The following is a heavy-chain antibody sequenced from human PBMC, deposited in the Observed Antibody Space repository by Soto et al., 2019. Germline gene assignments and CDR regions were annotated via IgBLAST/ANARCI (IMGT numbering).Heavy chain of an antibody. Sequence: QVQLQESGPGLVKPSGTLSLTCAVSGGSISSSNWWSWVRQPPGKGLEWIGEIYHSGSTNYNPSPRRRVPISVDKSKNQFYLQLRSATAADPAVYYCASLPIAVAPIDYWGQGTLVTVSS. CDR2: IYHSGST. V-gene: IGHV4-4*02. J-gene: IGHJ4*02. D-gene: IGHD6-19*01. CDR3: ASLPIAVAPIDY. CDR1: GGSISSSNW.